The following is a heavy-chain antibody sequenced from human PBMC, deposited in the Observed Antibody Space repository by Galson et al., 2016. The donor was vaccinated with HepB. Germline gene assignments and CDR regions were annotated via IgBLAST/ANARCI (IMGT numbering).Heavy chain of an antibody. J-gene: IGHJ6*02. CDR3: AKHAEPYYYYAMDV. D-gene: IGHD1-14*01. V-gene: IGHV3-30-3*02. Sequence: SLRLSCAASGFTFSSYAMNWVRQAPGKGLEWVALISDDGGNKYYVDSVKGRFTISKDNSQNTLFLQMNSLRAEDTAIYYCAKHAEPYYYYAMDVWGQGTTVTVSS. CDR2: ISDDGGNK. CDR1: GFTFSSYA.